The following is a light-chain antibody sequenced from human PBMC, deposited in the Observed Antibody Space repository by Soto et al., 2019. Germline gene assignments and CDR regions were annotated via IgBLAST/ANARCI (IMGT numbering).Light chain of an antibody. Sequence: EIVMTQSPATVSVSPGDRVTLSCRASRTVHSNVAWYQHKPGQAPRLLIYGASFRATGMPARFSGSGFGTEFTLTINSLQPDDFATYYCQQYNSYPWTFGQGTKVDIK. CDR1: RTVHSN. J-gene: IGKJ1*01. CDR3: QQYNSYPWT. CDR2: GAS. V-gene: IGKV3-15*01.